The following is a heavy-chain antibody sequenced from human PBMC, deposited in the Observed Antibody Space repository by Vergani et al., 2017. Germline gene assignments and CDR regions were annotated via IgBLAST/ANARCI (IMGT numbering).Heavy chain of an antibody. CDR3: AWELITMVRGRLNSGLDY. CDR2: IIPILGIA. Sequence: QVQLVQSGAEVKKPGSSVKVSCKASGGTFSSYAISWVRQAPGQGLEWMGRIIPILGIANYAQKFQGRVTITADKSTSTAYMELSSLRSEDTAVYYCAWELITMVRGRLNSGLDYWGQGTLVTVSS. V-gene: IGHV1-69*04. J-gene: IGHJ4*02. CDR1: GGTFSSYA. D-gene: IGHD3-10*01.